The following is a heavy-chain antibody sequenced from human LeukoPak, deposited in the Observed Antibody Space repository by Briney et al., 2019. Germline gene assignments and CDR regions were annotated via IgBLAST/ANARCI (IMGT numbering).Heavy chain of an antibody. CDR3: ARGRVSSSSWYSTYYYYFYMDV. D-gene: IGHD6-13*01. J-gene: IGHJ6*03. Sequence: SETLSLTCTVSGGSISSYYWSWIRQPAGKGLEWIGRIYTSGSTNYNPSLKSRVTMSVDTSKNQFSLKLSSVTAADTAVYFCARGRVSSSSWYSTYYYYFYMDVWGKGTTVTVSS. V-gene: IGHV4-4*07. CDR2: IYTSGST. CDR1: GGSISSYY.